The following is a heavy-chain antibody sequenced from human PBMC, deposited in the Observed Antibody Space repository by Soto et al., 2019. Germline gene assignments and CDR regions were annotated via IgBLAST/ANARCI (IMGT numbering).Heavy chain of an antibody. CDR1: GFTFSDHY. Sequence: PGGSLRLSCAASGFTFSDHYMGWVRQAPGKGLEWVGRTRNKANSYITEYAASVKGRFTISRSDSRNSLYLQMNSLKTEDTAVYYCARDLGYRDSEPHWYFDLWGRGTLVTVSS. J-gene: IGHJ2*01. V-gene: IGHV3-72*01. CDR3: ARDLGYRDSEPHWYFDL. D-gene: IGHD4-17*01. CDR2: TRNKANSYIT.